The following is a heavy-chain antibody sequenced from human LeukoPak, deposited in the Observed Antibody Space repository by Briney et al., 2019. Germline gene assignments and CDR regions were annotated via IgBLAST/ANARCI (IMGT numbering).Heavy chain of an antibody. J-gene: IGHJ5*02. CDR1: GFTFSDYY. CDR3: ASHYYDSSGYYYSVLARHNWFDP. CDR2: ISSSGSTI. Sequence: PRGSLRLSCAASGFTFSDYYMSWIRQAPGKGLEWVSYISSSGSTIYYADSVKGRFTISRDNAKNSLYLQMNSLRAEDTAVYYCASHYYDSSGYYYSVLARHNWFDPWGQGTLVTVSS. D-gene: IGHD3-22*01. V-gene: IGHV3-11*01.